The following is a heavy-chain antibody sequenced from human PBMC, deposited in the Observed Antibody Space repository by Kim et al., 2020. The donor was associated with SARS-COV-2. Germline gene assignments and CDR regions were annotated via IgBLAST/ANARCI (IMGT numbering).Heavy chain of an antibody. CDR3: ARVDRGDDAFDI. Sequence: YSADSVKGRFTISRDNAKNSLYLQMNSLRAEDTAVYYWARVDRGDDAFDIWGQGTMVTVSS. V-gene: IGHV3-48*04. J-gene: IGHJ3*02. D-gene: IGHD3-16*01.